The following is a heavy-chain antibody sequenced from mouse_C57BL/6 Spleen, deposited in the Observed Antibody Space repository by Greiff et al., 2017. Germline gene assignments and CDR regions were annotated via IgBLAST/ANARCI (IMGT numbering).Heavy chain of an antibody. Sequence: VHVKQSGGDLVKPGGSLKLSCAASGFTFSSYGMSWVRQTPDKRLEWVATISSGGSYTYYPDSVKGRFTISRDNAKNTLYLQMSSLKSEDTAMYYCARYYYGRPMDYWGQGTSVTVSS. CDR2: ISSGGSYT. J-gene: IGHJ4*01. D-gene: IGHD1-1*01. V-gene: IGHV5-6*01. CDR3: ARYYYGRPMDY. CDR1: GFTFSSYG.